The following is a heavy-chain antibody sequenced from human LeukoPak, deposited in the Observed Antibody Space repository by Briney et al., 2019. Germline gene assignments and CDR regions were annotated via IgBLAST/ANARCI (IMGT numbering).Heavy chain of an antibody. Sequence: ASVKVSCKASGYTFTSYGISWVRQAPGQGLEWMGWISTYNGNTNYAQKLQGRVTMTTDTSTSTAYMELRSLRSDDTAVYYCARVEVGREPGICDYWGQGTLVTVSS. J-gene: IGHJ4*02. CDR2: ISTYNGNT. CDR1: GYTFTSYG. D-gene: IGHD1-26*01. V-gene: IGHV1-18*01. CDR3: ARVEVGREPGICDY.